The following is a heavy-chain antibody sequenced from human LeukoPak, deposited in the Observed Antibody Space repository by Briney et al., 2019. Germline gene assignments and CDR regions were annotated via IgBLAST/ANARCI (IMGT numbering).Heavy chain of an antibody. CDR2: ISYDGSNK. D-gene: IGHD3-22*01. Sequence: GGSLRLSCSASGFTFSSYAMHWVRQAPGKGLEWVAVISYDGSNKYYADSVKGRFTISRDNSKNTLYLQMNSLRAEDTAVYYCAITGDSSGYSFDYWGQGTLVTVSS. CDR1: GFTFSSYA. V-gene: IGHV3-30*03. CDR3: AITGDSSGYSFDY. J-gene: IGHJ4*02.